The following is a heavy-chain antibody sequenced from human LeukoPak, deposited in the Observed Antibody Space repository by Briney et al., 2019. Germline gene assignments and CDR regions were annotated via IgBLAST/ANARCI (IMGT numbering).Heavy chain of an antibody. CDR1: GFTFSNAW. V-gene: IGHV3-15*01. CDR3: TTILYYGDYGYFDY. J-gene: IGHJ4*02. Sequence: AGGSLRLSCAASGFTFSNAWMSWVRQVPGKGLEWVGRIKSNTDGGTTDYAAPVKGRFTISRDDSQNTLYLQMNSLKTEDTAVYYCTTILYYGDYGYFDYWGQGTLVTVSS. CDR2: IKSNTDGGTT. D-gene: IGHD4-17*01.